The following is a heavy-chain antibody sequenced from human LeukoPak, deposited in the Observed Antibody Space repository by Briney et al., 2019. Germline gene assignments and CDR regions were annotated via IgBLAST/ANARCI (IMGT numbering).Heavy chain of an antibody. V-gene: IGHV1-69*04. CDR3: ARLYGCSGGSCYSHYGMDV. CDR1: GGTFSSYA. Sequence: SVEVSCKASGGTFSSYAISWVRQAPGQGLEWMGRIIPILGIANYAQKFQGRVTITADKSTSTAYMELSSLRSEDTAVYYCARLYGCSGGSCYSHYGMDVWGQGTTVTVSS. D-gene: IGHD2-15*01. J-gene: IGHJ6*02. CDR2: IIPILGIA.